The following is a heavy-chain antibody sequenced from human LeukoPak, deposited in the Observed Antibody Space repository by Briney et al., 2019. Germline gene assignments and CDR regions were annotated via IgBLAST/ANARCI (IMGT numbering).Heavy chain of an antibody. Sequence: SETLSLTCTVSGVSISSYYWTWIRQPPGKGLEWIGFIYSSGTTSYNPSLKSRVTISVDASKNQFSLKLASVTAADAAVYYCARDRWTFGTSSIWYFDLWGRGTLITVSS. CDR3: ARDRWTFGTSSIWYFDL. J-gene: IGHJ2*01. CDR1: GVSISSYY. CDR2: IYSSGTT. V-gene: IGHV4-59*01. D-gene: IGHD3-16*01.